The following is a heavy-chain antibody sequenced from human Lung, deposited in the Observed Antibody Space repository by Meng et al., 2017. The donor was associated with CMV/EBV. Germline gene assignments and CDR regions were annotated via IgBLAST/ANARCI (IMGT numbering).Heavy chain of an antibody. V-gene: IGHV4-59*01. CDR2: IYYSGRT. J-gene: IGHJ4*02. D-gene: IGHD3-22*01. Sequence: SXTXSLXCSVSGDXISSYYWNWIRQSPGKGLEWIGSIYYSGRTDYNPSLKSRVTISVDTSKNYFSLKLTSVTAADTAVYFCARFLSNYYESGHYRYFDSWXQGTXVTVSS. CDR1: GDXISSYY. CDR3: ARFLSNYYESGHYRYFDS.